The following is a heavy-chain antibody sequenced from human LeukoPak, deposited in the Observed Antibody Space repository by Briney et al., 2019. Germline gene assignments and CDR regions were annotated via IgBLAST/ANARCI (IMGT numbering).Heavy chain of an antibody. V-gene: IGHV3-49*04. CDR2: IRTTDFGGTT. CDR1: GFTCRDYA. D-gene: IGHD3-3*01. J-gene: IGHJ6*02. Sequence: GGSLRLSCSASGFTCRDYAMSWVRQTPGKGLEWVGFIRTTDFGGTTEYAASVKGRFIISRDDSTSSVYLQMNSLKTEDTAIYYCTGSITVFGVVPYDLDVWGQGTTVTVSS. CDR3: TGSITVFGVVPYDLDV.